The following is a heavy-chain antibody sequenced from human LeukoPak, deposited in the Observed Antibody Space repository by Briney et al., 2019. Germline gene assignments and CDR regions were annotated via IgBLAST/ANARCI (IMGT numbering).Heavy chain of an antibody. V-gene: IGHV3-23*01. Sequence: GGSLRLSCAASGFTFSGYAMSWVRQSPGKRVEGVSAISGSGGSTYYADSVKGRFTISRDNSKNTLYLQMNSLRAEDTAVYYCAKDQQIAVAGDFDYWGQGTLVTVSS. CDR1: GFTFSGYA. CDR3: AKDQQIAVAGDFDY. D-gene: IGHD6-19*01. CDR2: ISGSGGST. J-gene: IGHJ4*02.